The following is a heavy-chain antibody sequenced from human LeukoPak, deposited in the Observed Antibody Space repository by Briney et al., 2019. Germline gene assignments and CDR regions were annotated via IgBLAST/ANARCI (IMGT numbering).Heavy chain of an antibody. Sequence: PGGSLRLSCAASGFTFSSYGMSWVRQAPGKGLEWVSAISGSGGSTYYADSVKGRFTISRDNPKNTLYLQMNSLRAEDTAVYYCAKVMDYYYDSSGYYSPFDYWGQGTLVTVSS. D-gene: IGHD3-22*01. V-gene: IGHV3-23*01. CDR1: GFTFSSYG. CDR3: AKVMDYYYDSSGYYSPFDY. J-gene: IGHJ4*02. CDR2: ISGSGGST.